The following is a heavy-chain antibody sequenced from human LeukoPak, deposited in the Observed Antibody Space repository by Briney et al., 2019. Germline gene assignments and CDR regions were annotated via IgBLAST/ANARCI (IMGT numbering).Heavy chain of an antibody. CDR1: GGSLSSSNW. V-gene: IGHV4-4*02. CDR2: IYHSGST. J-gene: IGHJ3*02. CDR3: ARDGTFCGGDCNDAFDI. D-gene: IGHD2-21*02. Sequence: SETLSLTCAVSGGSLSSSNWWSWVRQPPGKGLEWIGEIYHSGSTNYNPSLKSRVTISVDKSKNQFSLKLSSVTAADTAVYYCARDGTFCGGDCNDAFDIWGQGTMVTVSS.